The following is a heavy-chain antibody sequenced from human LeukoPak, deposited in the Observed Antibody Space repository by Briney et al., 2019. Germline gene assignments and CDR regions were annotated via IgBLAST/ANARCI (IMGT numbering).Heavy chain of an antibody. D-gene: IGHD5-24*01. Sequence: SETLSLTCTVSGGSISSSSYYWGWIRQPPGKGLEWIGSIYYSGSTYYNPSLKSRVTISVDTSKNQFSLKLSSVTAADTAVYHCARDSPDGYNYRGLFDYWGQGTLVTVSS. J-gene: IGHJ4*02. CDR1: GGSISSSSYY. CDR2: IYYSGST. V-gene: IGHV4-39*07. CDR3: ARDSPDGYNYRGLFDY.